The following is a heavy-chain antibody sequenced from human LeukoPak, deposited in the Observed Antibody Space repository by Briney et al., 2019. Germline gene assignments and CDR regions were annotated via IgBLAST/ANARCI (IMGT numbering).Heavy chain of an antibody. CDR3: ASGVSASRY. CDR2: ISSSGSTI. Sequence: GGSLRLSCAASGISFSDYTLNWVRQAPGKGLEWVSYISSSGSTIYYADSVKGRFTISRDNVKKSLYLQMNSLRVEDTAVYYCASGVSASRYWGQGTLVTVSS. V-gene: IGHV3-48*04. J-gene: IGHJ4*02. CDR1: GISFSDYT.